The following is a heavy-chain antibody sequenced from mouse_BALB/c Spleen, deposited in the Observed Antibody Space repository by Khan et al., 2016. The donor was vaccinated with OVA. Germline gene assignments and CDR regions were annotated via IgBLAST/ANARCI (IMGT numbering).Heavy chain of an antibody. CDR3: AISNYYGNGLYAMDY. CDR2: IGPGSGNP. CDR1: GYTFTSYW. Sequence: DLVKPGASVKLSCKASGYTFTSYWINWIKQRPGQGLEWVGHIGPGSGNPYYNEIFKGKASLTVDTSSSTVYIQLSSLTSEDSAFYFCAISNYYGNGLYAMDYWGQGNSVTVSS. V-gene: IGHV1S41*01. D-gene: IGHD2-1*01. J-gene: IGHJ4*01.